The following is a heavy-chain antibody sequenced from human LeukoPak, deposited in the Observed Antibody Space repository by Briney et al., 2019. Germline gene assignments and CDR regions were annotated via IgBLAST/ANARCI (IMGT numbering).Heavy chain of an antibody. CDR1: GFTFSSYW. CDR3: ARARGYSGY. CDR2: IKQDGSEK. D-gene: IGHD5-18*01. Sequence: GGSLRLSCAAYGFTFSSYWMSWVRQAPGKGLEWVANIKQDGSEKYYVDSVKGRFTISRDNAKNSLYLQMNSLRAEDTAVYYCARARGYSGYWGQGTLVTVSS. V-gene: IGHV3-7*01. J-gene: IGHJ4*02.